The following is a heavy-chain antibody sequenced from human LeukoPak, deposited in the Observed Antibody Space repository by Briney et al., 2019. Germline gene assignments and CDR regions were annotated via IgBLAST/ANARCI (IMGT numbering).Heavy chain of an antibody. CDR1: GFTFASYA. CDR2: QSSDGSDT. J-gene: IGHJ3*01. D-gene: IGHD6-19*01. CDR3: ARVLTTKQFLFDAFDV. V-gene: IGHV3-30*15. Sequence: GGSLRLSCAASGFTFASYAMHWVRLAPGKGLEWVAVQSSDGSDTFYAASVRGRFTISRDNSKHTLFLQMSSLRAEDAAVYYCARVLTTKQFLFDAFDVWGQGTMVTVSS.